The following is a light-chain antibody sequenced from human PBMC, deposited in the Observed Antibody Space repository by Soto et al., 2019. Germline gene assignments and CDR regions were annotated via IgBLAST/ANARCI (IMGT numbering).Light chain of an antibody. CDR3: QQYGTPRSVT. CDR1: QSVSSNY. CDR2: DAS. J-gene: IGKJ5*01. Sequence: EIGLTQSAATLSLSAGERAALSCWASQSVSSNYLAWYQQKPGLAPRLLIYDASRRATGIPDRFSGSGSGADFTLTISKVEPEDFAVYYCQQYGTPRSVTFGQGTRLEIK. V-gene: IGKV3D-20*01.